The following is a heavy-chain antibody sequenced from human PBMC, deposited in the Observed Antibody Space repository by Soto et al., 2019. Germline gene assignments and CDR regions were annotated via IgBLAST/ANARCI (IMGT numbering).Heavy chain of an antibody. CDR1: GFSFSNFG. CDR3: AKIRGAARDYYYYGMDV. J-gene: IGHJ6*02. V-gene: IGHV3-48*01. Sequence: GGSLRLSCATSGFSFSNFGMTWVRRAPGKGLESVSHITSGSSGSTYYADSVKGRFTISRDNAKNSLYLQMNSLRAEDTAVYYCAKIRGAARDYYYYGMDVWGQGTTVTVS. CDR2: ITSGSSGST. D-gene: IGHD6-6*01.